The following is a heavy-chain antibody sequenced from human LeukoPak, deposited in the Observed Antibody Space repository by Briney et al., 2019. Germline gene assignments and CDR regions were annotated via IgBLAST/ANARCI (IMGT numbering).Heavy chain of an antibody. CDR1: GFSFSSYT. CDR3: AKGVGYCSGGSCQQFDY. V-gene: IGHV3-23*01. Sequence: GGSLRLSCAASGFSFSSYTMSWVRQAPGKGLEWVSAISGSGDYTYYADSVKGRFTISRDYSKNTLYLHMNSLSAEDTAVYYCAKGVGYCSGGSCQQFDYWGQGTLVTVSS. D-gene: IGHD2-15*01. CDR2: ISGSGDYT. J-gene: IGHJ4*02.